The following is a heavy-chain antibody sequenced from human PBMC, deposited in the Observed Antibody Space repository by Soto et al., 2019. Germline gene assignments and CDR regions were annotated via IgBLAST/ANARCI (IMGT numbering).Heavy chain of an antibody. CDR3: ARLSGSYNERYFDY. V-gene: IGHV4-39*01. CDR2: VYYNGNT. CDR1: GGSTSSSSYQ. J-gene: IGHJ4*02. D-gene: IGHD1-26*01. Sequence: SETLSLTCTVSGGSTSSSSYQWVWIRQPPGKGLEWIGNVYYNGNTYYNPSLKSRLTISVDTSNNQFSLKVKSVTAADTAVYYCARLSGSYNERYFDYWGQGTLVTVSS.